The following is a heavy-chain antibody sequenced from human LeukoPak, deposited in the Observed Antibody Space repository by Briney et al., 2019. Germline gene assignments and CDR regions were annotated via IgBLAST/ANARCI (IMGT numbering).Heavy chain of an antibody. CDR2: ISDSGGTT. CDR3: AKDRDSSGYYLSYFDY. V-gene: IGHV3-23*01. Sequence: GGSLRLSCAVSGFTFSSFAMSWVRQPPGKGLEWLSVISDSGGTTFYADSVKGRFTISRDNSKNTLYLQMNSLRAEDTAVYYCAKDRDSSGYYLSYFDYWGQGTLVTVSS. CDR1: GFTFSSFA. J-gene: IGHJ4*02. D-gene: IGHD3-22*01.